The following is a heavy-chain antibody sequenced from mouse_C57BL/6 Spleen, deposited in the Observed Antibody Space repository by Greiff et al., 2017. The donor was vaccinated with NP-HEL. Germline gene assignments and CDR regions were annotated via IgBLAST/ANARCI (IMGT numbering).Heavy chain of an antibody. J-gene: IGHJ3*01. CDR2: INPSTGGT. V-gene: IGHV1-42*01. CDR1: GYSFTGYY. CDR3: ARLGYYDPAY. D-gene: IGHD2-4*01. Sequence: VQLQQSGPELVKPGASVKISCKASGYSFTGYYMNWVKQSPEKSLEWIGEINPSTGGTTYNQKFKAKATLTVDKSSSTAYMQLKSLTSEDSAVYYCARLGYYDPAYWGQGTLVTVSA.